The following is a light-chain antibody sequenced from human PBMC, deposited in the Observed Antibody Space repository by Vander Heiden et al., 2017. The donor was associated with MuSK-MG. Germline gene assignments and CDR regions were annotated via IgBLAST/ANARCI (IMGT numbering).Light chain of an antibody. Sequence: DIVMTQSPDSLAVSLGERARINCKSSQSLLYSSNNKNYLAWYQQKPGQPPKLLIYWASTREAGVPDRCSGSGSGTDFTLTISSLQAEDVAVYYCQQYYSTPQTFGQGTKVEIK. CDR3: QQYYSTPQT. CDR1: QSLLYSSNNKNY. CDR2: WAS. J-gene: IGKJ1*01. V-gene: IGKV4-1*01.